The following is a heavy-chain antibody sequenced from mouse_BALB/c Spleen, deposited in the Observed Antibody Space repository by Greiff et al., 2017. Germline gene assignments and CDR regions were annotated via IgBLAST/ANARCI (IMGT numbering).Heavy chain of an antibody. CDR3: ARDIRYYDYDGGFAY. CDR1: GFTFTDYY. V-gene: IGHV7-3*02. J-gene: IGHJ3*01. Sequence: DVMLVESGGGLVQPGGSLRLSCATSGFTFTDYYMSWVRQPPGKALEWLGFIRNKANGYTTEYSASVKGRFTISRDNYQSILYLQMNTLRAEDSATYDCARDIRYYDYDGGFAYWGQGTLVTVSA. CDR2: IRNKANGYTT. D-gene: IGHD2-4*01.